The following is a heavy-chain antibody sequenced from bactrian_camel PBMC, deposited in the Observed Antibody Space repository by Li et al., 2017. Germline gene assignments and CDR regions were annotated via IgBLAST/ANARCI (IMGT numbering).Heavy chain of an antibody. CDR2: ISWSDDST. V-gene: IGHV3-1*01. D-gene: IGHD4*01. CDR1: GFTFDDYA. J-gene: IGHJ4*01. Sequence: VQLVESGGGLVQPGGSLRLSCSASGFTFDDYAMGWIRQAPGKGLEWVSTISWSDDSTNHADSMKARFTISRDNAKNVVYLQMNSLKVEDTATYYCAVGPAGGHCHYSEFVVNNYWGQGTQVTVS. CDR3: AVGPAGGHCHYSEFVVNNY.